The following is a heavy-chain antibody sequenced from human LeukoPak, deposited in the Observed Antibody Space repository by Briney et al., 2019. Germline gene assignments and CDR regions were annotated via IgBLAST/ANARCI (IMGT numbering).Heavy chain of an antibody. CDR1: GFTFTDYA. CDR3: ARAVYRGSGPTGKGMDV. D-gene: IGHD3-10*01. Sequence: ASVKVSCKASGFTFTDYAMEWVRLAPGQRLEWKGWINAGNGNTKYSQKFQDRVTITRDTSASTAYMELSSLRSEDTAVYYCARAVYRGSGPTGKGMDVWGKGTTVTVSS. CDR2: INAGNGNT. J-gene: IGHJ6*03. V-gene: IGHV1-3*01.